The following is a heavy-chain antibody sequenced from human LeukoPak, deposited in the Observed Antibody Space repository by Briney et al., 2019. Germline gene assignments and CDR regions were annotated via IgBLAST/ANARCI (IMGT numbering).Heavy chain of an antibody. V-gene: IGHV1-69*08. CDR1: GGGYTFDYYT. CDR2: IMPLSDTP. Sequence: SVKVSCKASGGGYTFDYYTSPWVRQAPGQGLEWLGRIMPLSDTPDSSQRFQGRVTITTDKSTRTAYMELSSLRSEDTAVYFCARGANTTGFIYFDFWGQGALVTVSS. J-gene: IGHJ4*02. D-gene: IGHD1-14*01. CDR3: ARGANTTGFIYFDF.